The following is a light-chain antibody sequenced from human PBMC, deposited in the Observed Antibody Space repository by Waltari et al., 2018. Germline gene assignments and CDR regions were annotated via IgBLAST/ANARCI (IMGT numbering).Light chain of an antibody. V-gene: IGLV1-40*01. Sequence: QSALTQPPSVSGAPGQRITISCTGSGSNIGAGYDVHWFQQHPRTAPKLLIHSDTQRPPGGPDRVAGSKSGTTASLASGGLQSDDEAEYYCASWDDSLNVWIFGGGTRLTVL. CDR2: SDT. CDR3: ASWDDSLNVWI. CDR1: GSNIGAGYD. J-gene: IGLJ2*01.